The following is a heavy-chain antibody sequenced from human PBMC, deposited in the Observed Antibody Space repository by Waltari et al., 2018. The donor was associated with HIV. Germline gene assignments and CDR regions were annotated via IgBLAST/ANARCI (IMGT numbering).Heavy chain of an antibody. CDR1: GYTFTNYG. D-gene: IGHD3-22*01. CDR3: ARDHYYGSSGYYSDY. V-gene: IGHV1-18*01. Sequence: QVHLVQSGAELRKPGASVTVSCKASGYTFTNYGITWVRQAPGQGLGWMGWISGYNGDTKYAQKGRGRVTMTTDTSTSTADLEMWSLRFDDTAVYCCARDHYYGSSGYYSDYWGQGTLVTVSS. J-gene: IGHJ4*02. CDR2: ISGYNGDT.